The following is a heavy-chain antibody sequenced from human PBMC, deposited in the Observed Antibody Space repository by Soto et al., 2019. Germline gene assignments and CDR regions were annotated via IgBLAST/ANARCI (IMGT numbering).Heavy chain of an antibody. V-gene: IGHV3-30*18. CDR2: ISYDGSNK. Sequence: PGGSLRLSCAASGITFSSYGMHWVRQAPGKGLEWVAVISYDGSNKYYADSVKGRFTISRDNSKNTLYLQMNSLRAEDTAVYYCAKGYYDSSGYYSGFFDYWGQGTLVTVSS. D-gene: IGHD3-22*01. CDR3: AKGYYDSSGYYSGFFDY. CDR1: GITFSSYG. J-gene: IGHJ4*02.